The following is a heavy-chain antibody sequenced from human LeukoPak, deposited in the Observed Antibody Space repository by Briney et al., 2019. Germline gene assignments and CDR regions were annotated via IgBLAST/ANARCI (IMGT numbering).Heavy chain of an antibody. J-gene: IGHJ4*02. CDR2: LYTSGST. Sequence: SETLSLTCTVSGGSISSSSYYWSWIRQPAGKGLEWIGRLYTSGSTNYNPSLKSRVTISVDTSKNQVSLKLSSVTAADTAVYYCARGGGDWGFHQSDYWGQGTLVTVSS. D-gene: IGHD2-21*01. CDR1: GGSISSSSYY. CDR3: ARGGGDWGFHQSDY. V-gene: IGHV4-61*02.